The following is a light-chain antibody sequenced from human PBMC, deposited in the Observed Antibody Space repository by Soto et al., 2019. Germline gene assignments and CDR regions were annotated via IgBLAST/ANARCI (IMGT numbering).Light chain of an antibody. CDR3: QQRVNLPPWLT. V-gene: IGKV3-11*01. Sequence: EVVLTQSPATLSLSPGERATLSCRASQSVSGYLAWYQQKPGQAPRLLIYDASNRATGIPARLSGSGSGTDYSLTISSLESEDFAVYYCQQRVNLPPWLTFGGGTKLEIK. J-gene: IGKJ4*01. CDR1: QSVSGY. CDR2: DAS.